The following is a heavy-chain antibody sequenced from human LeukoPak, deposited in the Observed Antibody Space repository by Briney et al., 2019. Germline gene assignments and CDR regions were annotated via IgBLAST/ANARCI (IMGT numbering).Heavy chain of an antibody. J-gene: IGHJ6*03. D-gene: IGHD3-10*02. CDR3: ARQRADYVYYYVDV. Sequence: SETLSLTCTVSGGSIGTTNYYWGWPRQPPGKGLEWIGSIYYSETTYDNPSLESRVTISIETSKNQFSLKLSSVTAADTAVYYCARQRADYVYYYVDVWGKGTTVTVS. CDR1: GGSIGTTNYY. V-gene: IGHV4-39*01. CDR2: IYYSETT.